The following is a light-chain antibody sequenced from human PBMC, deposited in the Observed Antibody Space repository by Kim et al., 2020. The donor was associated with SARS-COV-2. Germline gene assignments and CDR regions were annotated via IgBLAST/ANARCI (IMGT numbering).Light chain of an antibody. Sequence: EPASISGRSSQSLLHSNGYNYLDCYLQKPGQSPQLLIYLGSNRASGVPDRFSGSGSGTDFTLKISRVEAEDVGVYYCMQALQTPYTFGQRTNLEI. V-gene: IGKV2-28*01. J-gene: IGKJ2*01. CDR2: LGS. CDR1: QSLLHSNGYNY. CDR3: MQALQTPYT.